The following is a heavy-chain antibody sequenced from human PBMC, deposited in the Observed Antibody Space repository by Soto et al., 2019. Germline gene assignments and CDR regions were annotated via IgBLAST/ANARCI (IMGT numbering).Heavy chain of an antibody. V-gene: IGHV4-34*01. D-gene: IGHD3-3*01. CDR3: ARGVNVLRFLELTVRHNYYYYGMDV. CDR1: GGSFSGYY. Sequence: SETLSLTCAVYGGSFSGYYWSWIRQPPGKGLEWIGEINNSGSTNYNQSLKSRVTIPVDTTKNQFSLKLSSVTAAYTAVYSWARGVNVLRFLELTVRHNYYYYGMDVWGKGTTFTVS. CDR2: INNSGST. J-gene: IGHJ6*04.